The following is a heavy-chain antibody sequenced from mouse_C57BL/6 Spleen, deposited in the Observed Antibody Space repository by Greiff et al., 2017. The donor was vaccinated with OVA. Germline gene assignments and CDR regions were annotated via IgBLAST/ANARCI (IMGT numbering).Heavy chain of an antibody. CDR3: ARSLNYAWVAY. J-gene: IGHJ3*01. D-gene: IGHD1-1*01. CDR2: IDPSDSYT. Sequence: QVQLQQPGAELVMPGASVKLSCKASGYTFTSYWMHWVKQRPGQGLEWIGEIDPSDSYTNYNQKFKGKSTLTVDKSSSTAYMQLSSLTSEDSAVYYCARSLNYAWVAYWGQGTLVTVSA. V-gene: IGHV1-69*01. CDR1: GYTFTSYW.